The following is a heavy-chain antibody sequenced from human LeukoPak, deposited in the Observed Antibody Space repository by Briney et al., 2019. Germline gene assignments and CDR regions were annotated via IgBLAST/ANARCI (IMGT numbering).Heavy chain of an antibody. V-gene: IGHV3-15*01. J-gene: IGHJ4*02. CDR2: IQSKTDGEAT. CDR3: ATADVRWSH. Sequence: GGSLRLSCAVSGLIFSDAWLSWVRQAPGKGLEWVGRIQSKTDGEATEYATPMKGRFTVSRDDSSNTLFLQMSSLENEDTAVYYCATADVRWSHWGQGTLVTVSS. D-gene: IGHD4-23*01. CDR1: GLIFSDAW.